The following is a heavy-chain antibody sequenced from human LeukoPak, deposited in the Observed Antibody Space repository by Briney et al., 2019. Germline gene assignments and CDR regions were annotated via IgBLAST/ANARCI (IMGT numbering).Heavy chain of an antibody. CDR3: VRLRRNSDTSGFYYYYDF. CDR1: GYTFSSYS. J-gene: IGHJ4*02. D-gene: IGHD3-22*01. Sequence: GGSLRLSCLASGYTFSSYSINWVRQAPGKGLEWVSSISVRSNYIYYADSVRGRFRISRDDARDSLYLQMNSLRAEDTAVYYCVRLRRNSDTSGFYYYYDFWGQGILVTVSS. CDR2: ISVRSNYI. V-gene: IGHV3-21*01.